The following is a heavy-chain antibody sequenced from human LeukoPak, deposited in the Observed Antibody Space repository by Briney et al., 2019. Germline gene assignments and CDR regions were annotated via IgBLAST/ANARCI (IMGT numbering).Heavy chain of an antibody. V-gene: IGHV4-61*02. CDR2: IYTSGST. Sequence: SETLSLTCTVSGGSISSGSYYWGWIRQPAGKGLEWIGRIYTSGSTNYNPSLKSRVTISVDTSKNQFSLKLSSVTAADTAVYYCARDRLVYSGYAIFDYWGQGTLVTVSS. J-gene: IGHJ4*02. CDR3: ARDRLVYSGYAIFDY. D-gene: IGHD5-12*01. CDR1: GGSISSGSYY.